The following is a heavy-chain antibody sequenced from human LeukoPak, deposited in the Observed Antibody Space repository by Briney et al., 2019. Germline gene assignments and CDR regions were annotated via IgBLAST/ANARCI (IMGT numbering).Heavy chain of an antibody. D-gene: IGHD3-22*01. CDR3: AKSYYYGSSGHRTDAFGI. Sequence: PGGSLRLSCAASGFTVRSNYMTWVRQAPGKGLEWVSVIYTGGNTYYTASLKGRFTISRDISKNPLYLQMHSLRAEDTASYYCAKSYYYGSSGHRTDAFGIWGPGTMVTVSS. V-gene: IGHV3-53*01. CDR2: IYTGGNT. J-gene: IGHJ3*02. CDR1: GFTVRSNY.